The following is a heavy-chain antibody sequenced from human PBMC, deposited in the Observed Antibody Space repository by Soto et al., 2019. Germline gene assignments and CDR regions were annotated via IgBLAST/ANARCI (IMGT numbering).Heavy chain of an antibody. CDR2: IFYSGST. D-gene: IGHD1-26*01. Sequence: QVQLQESGPGLVKPSQTLSLTCTVSGGSISRGDYYWSWIRQPPGKGLEWIGYIFYSGSTYYNPSLQSRLSISVDTSKNQSSLKLSSVTAADTAVYYCARAVRGSYYDSWGQGTLVTVSS. J-gene: IGHJ4*02. CDR3: ARAVRGSYYDS. V-gene: IGHV4-30-4*01. CDR1: GGSISRGDYY.